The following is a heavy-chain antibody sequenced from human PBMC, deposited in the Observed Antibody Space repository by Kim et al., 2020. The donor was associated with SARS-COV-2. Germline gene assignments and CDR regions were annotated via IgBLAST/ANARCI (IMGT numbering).Heavy chain of an antibody. Sequence: VKGRFTISRDNAKNSLYLQMNSLRAEDTAVYYCARERRVLTWIPGYYFDYWGQGTLVTVSS. CDR3: ARERRVLTWIPGYYFDY. J-gene: IGHJ4*02. D-gene: IGHD3-9*01. V-gene: IGHV3-11*01.